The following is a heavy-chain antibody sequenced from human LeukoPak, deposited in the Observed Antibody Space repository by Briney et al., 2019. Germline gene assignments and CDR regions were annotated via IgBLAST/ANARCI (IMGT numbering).Heavy chain of an antibody. Sequence: PGGSLRLSCAASGFTFSSYAMSWVRQAPGKGLEWVLAISGSGGSTYYADSVKGRFTISRDNSKNTLYVQMNSLRAEDTAVYYCAKLLGMYSGNSNFDYWGQGTLVTVSS. J-gene: IGHJ4*02. CDR2: ISGSGGST. D-gene: IGHD1-26*01. CDR3: AKLLGMYSGNSNFDY. CDR1: GFTFSSYA. V-gene: IGHV3-23*01.